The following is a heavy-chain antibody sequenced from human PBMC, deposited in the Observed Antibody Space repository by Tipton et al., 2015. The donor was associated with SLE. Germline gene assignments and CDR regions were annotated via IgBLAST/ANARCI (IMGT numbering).Heavy chain of an antibody. J-gene: IGHJ5*02. Sequence: TLSLTCTVSGYSITSDNYWGWIRQPPGKGLEWIGSIHHDGGTYYNPSLKSRVTMSVDTSKSQFSLKLTSLTAADTAVYYCARQGEYSHSSGFWFDPWGQGTLVTVSS. D-gene: IGHD2/OR15-2a*01. V-gene: IGHV4-38-2*02. CDR2: IHHDGGT. CDR3: ARQGEYSHSSGFWFDP. CDR1: GYSITSDNY.